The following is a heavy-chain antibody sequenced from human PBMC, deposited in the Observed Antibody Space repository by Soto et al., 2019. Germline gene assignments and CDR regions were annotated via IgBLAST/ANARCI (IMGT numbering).Heavy chain of an antibody. J-gene: IGHJ5*02. D-gene: IGHD4-17*01. CDR2: IYYTGTT. CDR1: GCSINSSSYY. CDR3: TKLPWGVYGGIFDP. Sequence: PSETLSLTCTVSGCSINSSSYYWGWILQPPGKGLEWIGYIYYTGTTNYNPSLKSRVTISVDTSKNQFSLKLSSVTTADTAVYYCTKLPWGVYGGIFDPWGQGTLVTVSS. V-gene: IGHV4-61*05.